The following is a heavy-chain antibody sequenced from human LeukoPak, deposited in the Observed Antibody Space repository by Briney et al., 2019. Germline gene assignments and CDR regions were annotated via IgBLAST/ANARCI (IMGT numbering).Heavy chain of an antibody. CDR1: GFTFSNAW. CDR3: TTEGAWVNLDY. D-gene: IGHD1-14*01. J-gene: IGHJ4*02. V-gene: IGHV3-15*01. CDR2: IKSKTDGGTT. Sequence: GGSLRLSCAASGFTFSNAWMSWVRQAPGKGLEWVGCIKSKTDGGTTDYAAPVKGRFTISRDDSKNTLYLQMNSLKTEDTAVYYCTTEGAWVNLDYWGQGTLVTVSS.